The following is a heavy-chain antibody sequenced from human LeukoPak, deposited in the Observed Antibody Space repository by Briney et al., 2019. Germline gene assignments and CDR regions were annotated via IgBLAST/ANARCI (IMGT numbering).Heavy chain of an antibody. CDR3: ARDTPDGRVTKFDY. D-gene: IGHD4-17*01. CDR2: FNPSNGNP. Sequence: ASVKVFCRSSGYTFKTYAINWLRQAPGQGLEWVGWFNPSNGNPTCAEGFTGRFVFSLDISVHTAFLHISSLHIEDTAVYYCARDTPDGRVTKFDYWGQGTLVTVSS. J-gene: IGHJ4*02. CDR1: GYTFKTYA. V-gene: IGHV7-4-1*02.